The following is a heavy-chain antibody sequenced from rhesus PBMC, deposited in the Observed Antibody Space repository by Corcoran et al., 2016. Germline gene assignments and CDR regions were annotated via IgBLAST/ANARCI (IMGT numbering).Heavy chain of an antibody. CDR2: IYGRCSST. CDR3: ASGRAAATVS. CDR1: GGSISSSD. J-gene: IGHJ4*01. V-gene: IGHV4-169*02. Sequence: QLQLQESGPGLVKPSETLSLTCAVSGGSISSSDWSWIRQAPGKGLEWIGYIYGRCSSTNSRPSLKSRVTLSVDTSKNQLSLKLSSVTAADTAVYYCASGRAAATVSWGQGVLVTVSS. D-gene: IGHD6-43*01.